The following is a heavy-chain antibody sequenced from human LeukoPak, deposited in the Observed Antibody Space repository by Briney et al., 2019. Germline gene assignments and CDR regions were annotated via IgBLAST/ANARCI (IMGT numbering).Heavy chain of an antibody. CDR1: GGSISTYY. CDR3: ARREVPHGLDI. CDR2: IYYSGST. Sequence: PSETLSLTSTDSGGSISTYYWSWIRQPPGKGLEYIGYIYYSGSTNYNPSLKSRVTMSLDTSKNQFSLKLSSVTAADTAVYYCARREVPHGLDIGGQGTMVTVSS. V-gene: IGHV4-59*01. J-gene: IGHJ3*02. D-gene: IGHD5-24*01.